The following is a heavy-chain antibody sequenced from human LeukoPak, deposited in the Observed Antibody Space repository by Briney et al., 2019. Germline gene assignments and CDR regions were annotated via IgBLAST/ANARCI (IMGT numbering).Heavy chain of an antibody. CDR1: GYTFTSYG. CDR3: ARALNRYSSGWRLTFDP. J-gene: IGHJ5*02. V-gene: IGHV1-18*01. D-gene: IGHD6-19*01. Sequence: ASVKVSCKASGYTFTSYGISWVRQAPGQGLEWMGWISAYNGNTNYAQKLQGRVTMTTDTSTSTAYMELRSLRSDDTAVYYCARALNRYSSGWRLTFDPWGQGTLVTVSS. CDR2: ISAYNGNT.